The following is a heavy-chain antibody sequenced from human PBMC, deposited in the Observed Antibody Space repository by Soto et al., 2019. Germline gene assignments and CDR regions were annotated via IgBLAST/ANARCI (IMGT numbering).Heavy chain of an antibody. CDR3: ARGYRGGTYLHFDY. D-gene: IGHD1-26*01. J-gene: IGHJ4*02. Sequence: QVQLQESGPGLVKPSQTLSLTCPVSGGSISSGGYYWSWIRQHPGKGLEWIGYIYYSGSTYYNPSLKSRVTISVDTSKNQSSLKLSSVTAADTAVYYCARGYRGGTYLHFDYWGQGTLVTVSS. CDR1: GGSISSGGYY. CDR2: IYYSGST. V-gene: IGHV4-31*03.